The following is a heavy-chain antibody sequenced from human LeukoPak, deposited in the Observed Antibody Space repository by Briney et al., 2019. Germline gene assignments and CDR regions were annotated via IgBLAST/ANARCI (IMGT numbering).Heavy chain of an antibody. V-gene: IGHV4-39*01. CDR1: DRPISSSSYF. J-gene: IGHJ1*01. CDR2: IYYSGST. CDR3: ARRYCSGGSCPGGYFQH. Sequence: SETLSLTCPVSDRPISSSSYFWGWIRQPPGKGLEWIGSIYYSGSTYYNPSLKSRVTISVDTSKNQFSLKLSSVTAADTAVYYCARRYCSGGSCPGGYFQHWGQGTLVSVSS. D-gene: IGHD2-15*01.